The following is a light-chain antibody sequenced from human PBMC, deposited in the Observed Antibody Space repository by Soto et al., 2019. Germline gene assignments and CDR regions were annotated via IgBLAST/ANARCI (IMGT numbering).Light chain of an antibody. V-gene: IGLV1-44*01. J-gene: IGLJ2*01. CDR2: YSN. CDR3: AAWDDSLNGPV. CDR1: RSNIGDNT. Sequence: QSVLTQPPSVSGTPGQRVTISCSGSRSNIGDNTVNWYQQLPGTAPKLLVYYSNQRPSGVPDRFSGSKSGTSASLAISGLQFEDEADYYCAAWDDSLNGPVFGGGTKLTVL.